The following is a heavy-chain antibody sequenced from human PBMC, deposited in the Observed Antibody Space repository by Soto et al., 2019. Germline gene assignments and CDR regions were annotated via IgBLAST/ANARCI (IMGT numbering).Heavy chain of an antibody. Sequence: EVQLLESGGGLVQPGGSLRLSCAASGFTFDDYAMHWVRQVPGKGLEWVSGINWNSGSIGYADSVKGRFAISRDNAKNSLHLQMNSLRAEDTAFYYCVKDESINWYSGHFRHWGQGTLVTVSS. CDR2: INWNSGSI. V-gene: IGHV3-9*01. CDR3: VKDESINWYSGHFRH. CDR1: GFTFDDYA. J-gene: IGHJ1*01. D-gene: IGHD6-13*01.